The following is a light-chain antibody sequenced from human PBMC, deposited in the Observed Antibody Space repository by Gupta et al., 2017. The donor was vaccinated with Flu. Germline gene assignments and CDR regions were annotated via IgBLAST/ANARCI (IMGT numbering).Light chain of an antibody. V-gene: IGKV2D-29*01. CDR1: QSLLHRDGVTY. J-gene: IGKJ1*01. CDR3: MQSVQRPWT. Sequence: DIIVTQTPLSLSVTPGQPPSISCRVSQSLLHRDGVTYLYWFLQRPGQPPQLLIQEVSKRFSGVPERFSGSGSGTDFTLKITRVEAEDVGVYYCMQSVQRPWTFGHGTKVEI. CDR2: EVS.